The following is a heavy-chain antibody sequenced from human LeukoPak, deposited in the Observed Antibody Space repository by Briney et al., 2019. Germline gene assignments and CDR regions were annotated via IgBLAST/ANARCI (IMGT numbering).Heavy chain of an antibody. D-gene: IGHD6-19*01. V-gene: IGHV4-34*01. Sequence: SETLSLTCAVYGGPFSGYYWSWIRQPPGKGLEWIGEINHSGSTNYNPSLKSRVTISVDTSKNQFSLKLSSVTAADTAVYYCARARGSGWYYYYYYMDVWGKGTTVTVSS. CDR3: ARARGSGWYYYYYYMDV. J-gene: IGHJ6*03. CDR2: INHSGST. CDR1: GGPFSGYY.